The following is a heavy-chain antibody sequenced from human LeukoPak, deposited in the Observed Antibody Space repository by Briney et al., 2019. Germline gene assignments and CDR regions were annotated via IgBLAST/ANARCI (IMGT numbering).Heavy chain of an antibody. CDR1: GFTFSSCA. CDR2: ISGSGGST. V-gene: IGHV3-23*01. CDR3: AKKDRIAAAGTWVDY. D-gene: IGHD6-13*01. J-gene: IGHJ4*02. Sequence: GGSLRLSCAASGFTFSSCAMSWVRQAPGKGLEWVSAISGSGGSTYYADSVKGRFTISRDNSKNTLYLQMNSLRAEDTAVYYCAKKDRIAAAGTWVDYWGQGTLVTVSS.